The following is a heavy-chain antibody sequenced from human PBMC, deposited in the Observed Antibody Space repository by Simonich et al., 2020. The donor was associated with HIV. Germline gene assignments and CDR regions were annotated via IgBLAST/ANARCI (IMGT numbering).Heavy chain of an antibody. CDR1: GGSFSGYY. J-gene: IGHJ4*02. Sequence: QMQLQQWGAGLLKPSETLSLTCAVYGGSFSGYYWSWIRQPPGKGLEWIGEINDSGNPTYNPSLKSRVTISVDTSKNQFSLRLTSLTAADTAVYYCARRGRIAVTGYYFDYWGQGTLVTVSS. D-gene: IGHD6-19*01. CDR2: INDSGNP. CDR3: ARRGRIAVTGYYFDY. V-gene: IGHV4-34*01.